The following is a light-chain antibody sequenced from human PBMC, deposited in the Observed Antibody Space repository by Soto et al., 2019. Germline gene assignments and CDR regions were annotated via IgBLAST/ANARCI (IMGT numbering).Light chain of an antibody. J-gene: IGKJ5*01. CDR3: QQYGSSPTIT. V-gene: IGKV3-20*01. Sequence: EIVMTQSPATLSLSPGEGATLSCRASQSIGNYLAWYQQKPGQAPRLLIYGASSRATGIPDRFSGSGSGTDFTLTISRLEPEDFAVYYCQQYGSSPTITFGQGTRLEIK. CDR2: GAS. CDR1: QSIGNY.